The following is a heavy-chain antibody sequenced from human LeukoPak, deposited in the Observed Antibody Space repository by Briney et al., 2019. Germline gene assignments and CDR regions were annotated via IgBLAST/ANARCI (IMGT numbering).Heavy chain of an antibody. CDR3: ARGRGAARFVTIEFDY. D-gene: IGHD6-6*01. V-gene: IGHV4-34*01. J-gene: IGHJ4*02. CDR1: GGSFSGYH. CDR2: INHRGST. Sequence: PSETLSLTCAVYGGSFSGYHWGWIRQPPGKGLEWIGEINHRGSTNYNPSLKSRVTMSVDTSENQFSLKLSSVTAADTAVYYCARGRGAARFVTIEFDYWGQGALVTVSS.